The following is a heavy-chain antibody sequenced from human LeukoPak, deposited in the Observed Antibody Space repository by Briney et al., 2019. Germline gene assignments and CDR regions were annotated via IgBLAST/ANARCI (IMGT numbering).Heavy chain of an antibody. V-gene: IGHV1-69*13. Sequence: GASVKVSCKASGGTFSSYAISWVRQAPGQGLEWMGGIIPIFGTANYAQKFQGRVTITADESTSTAYMELSSLRSEDTAVYYCASDLGEYSSGWYPLGYWGQGTLVTVSS. CDR2: IIPIFGTA. CDR1: GGTFSSYA. D-gene: IGHD6-19*01. J-gene: IGHJ4*02. CDR3: ASDLGEYSSGWYPLGY.